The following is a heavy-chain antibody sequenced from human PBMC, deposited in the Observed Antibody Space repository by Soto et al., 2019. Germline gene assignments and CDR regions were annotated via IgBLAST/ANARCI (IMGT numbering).Heavy chain of an antibody. Sequence: SETLSLTCSVFCGSISSRSYYWGWIRQPPGKGLEWIGSIYYSGSTYYNPSLKSRVTISVDTSKNQFSLKLSSVTAADTAVYYCARLGAYYQSLDPWGPGTLVTVSS. CDR2: IYYSGST. CDR3: ARLGAYYQSLDP. V-gene: IGHV4-39*01. D-gene: IGHD2-21*01. CDR1: CGSISSRSYY. J-gene: IGHJ5*02.